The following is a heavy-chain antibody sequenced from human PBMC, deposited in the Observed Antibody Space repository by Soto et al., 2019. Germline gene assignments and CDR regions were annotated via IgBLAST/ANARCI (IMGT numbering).Heavy chain of an antibody. CDR3: ARDLRGGSSWKNFDY. CDR1: GFTVSSNY. J-gene: IGHJ4*02. V-gene: IGHV3-66*01. Sequence: GGSLRLSCAASGFTVSSNYMSWVRQAPGKGLEWVSVIYSGGSTDYADTVKGGFTISRDNSKNTLYLQMNSLRAEATAVYYCARDLRGGSSWKNFDYWGQGTLVTVS. CDR2: IYSGGST. D-gene: IGHD6-13*01.